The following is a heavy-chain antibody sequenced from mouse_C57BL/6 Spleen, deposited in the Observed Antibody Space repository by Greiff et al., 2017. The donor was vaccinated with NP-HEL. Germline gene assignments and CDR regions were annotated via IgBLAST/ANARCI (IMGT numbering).Heavy chain of an antibody. CDR2: ISSGSSTI. V-gene: IGHV5-17*01. Sequence: DVKLVESGGGLVKPGGSLKLSCAASGFTFSDYGMHWVRQAPEKGLEWVAYISSGSSTIYYADPVKGRFTISRDNAKNTLFLQMTSLRAEDTAMYYCARRDDYLYYAMDYWGQGTSVTVSS. J-gene: IGHJ4*01. D-gene: IGHD2-4*01. CDR3: ARRDDYLYYAMDY. CDR1: GFTFSDYG.